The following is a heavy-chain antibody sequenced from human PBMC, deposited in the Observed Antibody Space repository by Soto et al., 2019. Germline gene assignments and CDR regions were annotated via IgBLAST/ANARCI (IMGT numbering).Heavy chain of an antibody. V-gene: IGHV1-46*01. CDR3: ARGIPAKVRGVPYNWFDP. CDR2: INAIDDST. D-gene: IGHD3-10*01. J-gene: IGHJ5*02. CDR1: GYTFTSYY. Sequence: ASVKVSCKASGYTFTSYYMHWVRQAPGQGLEWMGIINAIDDSTSYAQKFQGRVTMTRDTSTSTVYMELSSLRSEDTAVYYCARGIPAKVRGVPYNWFDPWGQGTLVTVSS.